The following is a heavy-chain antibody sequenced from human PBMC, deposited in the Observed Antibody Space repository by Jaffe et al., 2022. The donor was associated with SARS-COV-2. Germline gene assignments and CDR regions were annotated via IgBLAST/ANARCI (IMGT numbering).Heavy chain of an antibody. D-gene: IGHD1-26*01. J-gene: IGHJ4*02. CDR1: GFTFSSYA. CDR2: ISYDGSNK. V-gene: IGHV3-30-3*01. CDR3: ARNSGSYYWF. Sequence: QVQLVESGGGVVQPGRSLRLSCAASGFTFSSYAMHWVRQAPGKGLEWVAVISYDGSNKYYADSVKGRFTISRDNSKNTLYLQMNSLRAEDTAVYYCARNSGSYYWFWGQGTLVTVSS.